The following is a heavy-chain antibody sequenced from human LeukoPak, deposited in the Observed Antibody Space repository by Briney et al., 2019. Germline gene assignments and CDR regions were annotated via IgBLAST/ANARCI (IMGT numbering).Heavy chain of an antibody. J-gene: IGHJ1*01. CDR1: GFTCASYA. CDR3: VSLLNEYGPG. V-gene: IGHV3-23*01. CDR2: ITGSGGST. Sequence: PGGSLRLSCAASGFTCASYALSWVRQAPGKGLEWVSTITGSGGSTYYADSVKGRFTISRDNSKNTLYLQMNSLRAEDTAVCYCVSLLNEYGPGGGQGTVASVSS. D-gene: IGHD2/OR15-2a*01.